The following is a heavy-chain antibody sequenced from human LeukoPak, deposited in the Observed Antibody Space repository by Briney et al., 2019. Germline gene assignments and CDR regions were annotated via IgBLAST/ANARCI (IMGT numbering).Heavy chain of an antibody. V-gene: IGHV3-21*01. CDR1: GFTFSSYS. Sequence: GGSLRLSCAASGFTFSSYSMNWVRQAPGKGLQWVSSISGSSSSIYYADSVKGRFTISRDNAKNSLYLQMNSLRAEDTAVYYCARGPGSGRNYNWFDPWGQGTLVTVSS. J-gene: IGHJ5*02. D-gene: IGHD3-10*01. CDR2: ISGSSSSI. CDR3: ARGPGSGRNYNWFDP.